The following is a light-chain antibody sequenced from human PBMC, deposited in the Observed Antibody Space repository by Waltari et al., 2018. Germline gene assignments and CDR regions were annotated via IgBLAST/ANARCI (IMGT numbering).Light chain of an antibody. CDR2: KDK. CDR1: SFPRRY. Sequence: ELTQPPSVSVSPGQPARITCSGDSFPRRYVYWYQGKPGQAPVLVIYKDKERPTGIPERFSGSSSGSTVTLTITGVQAEDEADFYCQSVGFRSPWHVLFGGGTKLTV. CDR3: QSVGFRSPWHVL. V-gene: IGLV3-25*03. J-gene: IGLJ2*01.